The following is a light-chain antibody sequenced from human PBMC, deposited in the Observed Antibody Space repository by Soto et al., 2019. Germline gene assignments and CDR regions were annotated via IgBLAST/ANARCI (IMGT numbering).Light chain of an antibody. CDR2: DVS. CDR3: CSYAGSYV. V-gene: IGLV2-11*01. CDR1: RSDVGGYNY. Sequence: QSVLTQPRSVSGSPGQSVTISCTGTRSDVGGYNYVSWYQQHPGKAPKLMIYDVSKRPSVVPDRFSGSKSGNTASLTISGLQAEDEADYYCCSYAGSYVFGTATKVTVL. J-gene: IGLJ1*01.